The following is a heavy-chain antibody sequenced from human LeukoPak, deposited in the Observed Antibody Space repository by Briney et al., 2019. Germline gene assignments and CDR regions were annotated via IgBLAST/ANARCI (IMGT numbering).Heavy chain of an antibody. V-gene: IGHV4-59*01. CDR3: ARENLLDYFDY. Sequence: SETLSLTCTVSGGSISSYYWSWIRQPPGKGLEWIGYIYYSGSTNYNPSLKSRVTISVDTSKNQFSLKLSSVTAADTAVYYCARENLLDYFDYWGQGTLVTVSS. CDR2: IYYSGST. CDR1: GGSISSYY. D-gene: IGHD2-15*01. J-gene: IGHJ4*02.